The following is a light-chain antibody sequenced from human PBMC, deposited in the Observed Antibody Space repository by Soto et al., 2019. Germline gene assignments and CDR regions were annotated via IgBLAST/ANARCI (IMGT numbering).Light chain of an antibody. CDR2: DAS. J-gene: IGKJ4*01. V-gene: IGKV3-11*01. CDR1: QSVSSH. Sequence: EIVLTQSPATLSLSQGDRATLSCRTSQSVSSHLAWYQEKPGQAPRLLIFDASNRATGIPARFSGSGSGTDFTLTISGRDPEDFAVYYCQQGSNWPPITFGGGNKLEIK. CDR3: QQGSNWPPIT.